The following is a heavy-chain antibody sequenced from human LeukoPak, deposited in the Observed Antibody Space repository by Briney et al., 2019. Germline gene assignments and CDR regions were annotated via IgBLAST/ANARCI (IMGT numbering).Heavy chain of an antibody. J-gene: IGHJ5*02. CDR1: GGSISSYY. CDR3: ARDPGGWFDP. V-gene: IGHV4-4*07. CDR2: IYTSGST. Sequence: SETLSLTCTVSGGSISSYYWSWIRQPAGKGLEWIGRIYTSGSTNYNPSLKGRVTISVDKSENQFSLKLSSVAAADTAVYYCARDPGGWFDPWGQGTLVTVSS.